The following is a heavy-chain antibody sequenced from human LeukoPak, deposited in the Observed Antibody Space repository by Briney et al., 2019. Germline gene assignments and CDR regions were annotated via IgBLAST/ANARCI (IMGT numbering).Heavy chain of an antibody. CDR2: IRSDGSST. D-gene: IGHD6-19*01. CDR1: GFSFSAYI. CDR3: TRRYGGHSGWAGYHDS. V-gene: IGHV3-64*01. J-gene: IGHJ4*02. Sequence: GGSLRLSCVASGFSFSAYIMHWVRQAPGKGLEYVSAIRSDGSSTFYPNSEKGRFTISRDNSKSTLYLQMGSLRAEDTAVNYCTRRYGGHSGWAGYHDSWGQGTLVTVSS.